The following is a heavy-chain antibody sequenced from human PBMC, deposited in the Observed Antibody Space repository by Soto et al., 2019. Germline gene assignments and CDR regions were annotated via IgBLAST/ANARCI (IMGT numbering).Heavy chain of an antibody. CDR1: GYCFASYW. V-gene: IGHV5-51*01. CDR3: AGSGLLDKCSFDP. J-gene: IGHJ5*02. CDR2: IYPGDSDT. Sequence: LGHSLKISCKGSGYCFASYWIACVLHISGKVLEWVGNIYPGDSDTNYSPSFQRQGTISAVKSISTGYLAWSRLQASDISIYYYAGSGLLDKCSFDPWGQRTHVTVSA. D-gene: IGHD3-10*01.